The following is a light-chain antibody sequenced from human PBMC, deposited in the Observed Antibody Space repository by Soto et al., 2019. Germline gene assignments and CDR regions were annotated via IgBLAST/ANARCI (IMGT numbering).Light chain of an antibody. CDR1: SGSVSTSSY. V-gene: IGLV8-61*01. J-gene: IGLJ3*02. CDR3: VLYMGSGIWV. Sequence: QTVVTQEPSFSVSPGRTVTLTCGVSSGSVSTSSYPSWYQQTPGQAPRTLIYSTNTRSSGVPDRFSGSILGNKAALTITGAQADDESDYYCVLYMGSGIWVFGGGTKLTVL. CDR2: STN.